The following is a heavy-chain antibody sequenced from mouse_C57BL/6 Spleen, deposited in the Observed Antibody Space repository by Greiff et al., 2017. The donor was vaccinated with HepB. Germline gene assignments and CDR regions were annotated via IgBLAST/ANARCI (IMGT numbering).Heavy chain of an antibody. Sequence: QVQLQQPGAELVKPGASVKLSCKASGYTFTSYWMHWVKQRPGQGLEWIGMIHPNSGSTNYNEKFKSKATLTVDKSSSTAYMQLSSLTSEDSAVYFCASSEGYDESWFAYWGQGTLVTVSA. J-gene: IGHJ3*01. CDR3: ASSEGYDESWFAY. V-gene: IGHV1-64*01. CDR1: GYTFTSYW. CDR2: IHPNSGST. D-gene: IGHD2-2*01.